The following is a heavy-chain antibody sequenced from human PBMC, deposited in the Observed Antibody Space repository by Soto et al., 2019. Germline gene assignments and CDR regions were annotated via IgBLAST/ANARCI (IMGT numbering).Heavy chain of an antibody. J-gene: IGHJ6*02. D-gene: IGHD3-10*01. CDR2: IDSDGNYT. CDR3: ARGSMGDYYGLDV. CDR1: GFTFSSYW. V-gene: IGHV3-74*03. Sequence: EVQLVESGGGLVQPGGSLRLSCAASGFTFSSYWMHWVRQVPGKGLVWVSHIDSDGNYTTYADSVKGRFTISRDNAKNSLYLQMNSLRAEDTAVYYCARGSMGDYYGLDVWGQGTTVTVSS.